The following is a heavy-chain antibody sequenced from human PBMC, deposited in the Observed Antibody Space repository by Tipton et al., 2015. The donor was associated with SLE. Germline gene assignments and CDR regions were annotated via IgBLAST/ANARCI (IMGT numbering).Heavy chain of an antibody. CDR2: INHSGST. CDR1: GGSISSSSYY. Sequence: TLSLTCTVSGGSISSSSYYWGWIRQPPGKGLEWIGEINHSGSTYYNPSLKSRVTISVDTSKNQFSLKLSSVTAADTAVYYCAREKWDAFDIWGQGTMVTVSS. J-gene: IGHJ3*02. CDR3: AREKWDAFDI. D-gene: IGHD2-8*01. V-gene: IGHV4-39*07.